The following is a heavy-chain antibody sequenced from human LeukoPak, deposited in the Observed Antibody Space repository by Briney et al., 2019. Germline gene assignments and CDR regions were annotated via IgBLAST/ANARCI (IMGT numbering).Heavy chain of an antibody. CDR3: ARATSSIAARRPWWFDP. D-gene: IGHD6-6*01. CDR2: ISSSSSTI. V-gene: IGHV3-48*01. Sequence: PGGSLRLSCAASGFTFSSYSMNWVRQAPGKGLEWVSYISSSSSTIYYADSVKGRFTISRDNAKNSLYLQMNSLRAEDTAVYYCARATSSIAARRPWWFDPWGQGTLVTVSS. CDR1: GFTFSSYS. J-gene: IGHJ5*02.